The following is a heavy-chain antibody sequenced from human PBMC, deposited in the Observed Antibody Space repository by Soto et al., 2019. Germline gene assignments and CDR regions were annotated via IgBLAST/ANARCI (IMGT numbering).Heavy chain of an antibody. CDR3: LREFLGSYGRDV. J-gene: IGHJ6*02. CDR1: GFTFSSYA. V-gene: IGHV3-30-3*01. Sequence: QVQVVESGGGVVQPGRSLRLSCVASGFTFSSYARHWVRQAPGKGLEWVAVMSKDGGNIYHADSVRGRFTISRDNSKNRLYLEMNSLRDEDTALYYCLREFLGSYGRDVWGQGTTVTVSS. CDR2: MSKDGGNI. D-gene: IGHD2-2*03.